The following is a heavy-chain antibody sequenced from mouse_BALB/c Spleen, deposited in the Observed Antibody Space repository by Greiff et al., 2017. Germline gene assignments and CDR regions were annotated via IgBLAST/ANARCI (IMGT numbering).Heavy chain of an antibody. D-gene: IGHD2-10*01. CDR3: ARSGAYYGNPYYYAMDY. J-gene: IGHJ4*01. Sequence: VQLQQSGPELVKPGASVKISCKASGYAFSSSWMNWVKQRPGQGLEWIGRIYPGDGDTNYNGKFKGKATLTADKSSSTAYMQLSSLTSVDSAVYFCARSGAYYGNPYYYAMDYWGQGTSVTVSS. V-gene: IGHV1-82*01. CDR1: GYAFSSSW. CDR2: IYPGDGDT.